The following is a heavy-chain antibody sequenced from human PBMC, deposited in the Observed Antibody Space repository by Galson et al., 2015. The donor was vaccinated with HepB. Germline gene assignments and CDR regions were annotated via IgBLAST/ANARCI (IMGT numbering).Heavy chain of an antibody. V-gene: IGHV3-33*06. D-gene: IGHD1-26*01. Sequence: SLRLSCAASGFTFSSYGMHWVRQAPGKGLEWVAVIWYDGSNKYYADSVKGRFTISRDNSKNTLYLQMNSLRAEDTAVYYCAKDVGYLVGIVGATNAFDIWGQGTMVTVSS. CDR3: AKDVGYLVGIVGATNAFDI. CDR2: IWYDGSNK. J-gene: IGHJ3*02. CDR1: GFTFSSYG.